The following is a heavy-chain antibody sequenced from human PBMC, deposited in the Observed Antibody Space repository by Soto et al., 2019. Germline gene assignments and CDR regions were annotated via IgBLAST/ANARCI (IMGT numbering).Heavy chain of an antibody. V-gene: IGHV1-69*06. J-gene: IGHJ4*02. Sequence: QVQLVQSGAEVKKPGSSVKVSCKASGGTFSSYAISWVRQAPGQGLEWMGGVIPIFGTANYAQRFQGRVTITADKSTSTAYMELSSLRSEDTAVYYCARDLDYGGNPPAYWGQGTLVTVSS. D-gene: IGHD4-17*01. CDR2: VIPIFGTA. CDR3: ARDLDYGGNPPAY. CDR1: GGTFSSYA.